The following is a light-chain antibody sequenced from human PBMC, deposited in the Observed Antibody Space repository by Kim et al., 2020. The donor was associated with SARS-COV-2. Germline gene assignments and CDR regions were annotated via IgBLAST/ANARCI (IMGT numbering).Light chain of an antibody. CDR3: QQSFSVPRT. CDR2: AAS. J-gene: IGKJ4*01. CDR1: QNINTY. Sequence: IQMTQSPSSLSASVGDRVTITCRASQNINTYLNWYQQKPGKAPKLLIYAASSLERGVPSRFSASGSATDFTLAISSLQPEDFATYYCQQSFSVPRTFGGGTKVDIK. V-gene: IGKV1-39*01.